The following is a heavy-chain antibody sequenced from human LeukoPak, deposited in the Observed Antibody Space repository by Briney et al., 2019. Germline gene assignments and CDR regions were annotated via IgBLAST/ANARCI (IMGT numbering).Heavy chain of an antibody. CDR1: GFTFSNSW. J-gene: IGHJ4*02. Sequence: PGGSLRLSCEASGFTFSNSWMTWVRQAPGKGLEWVSYISSSSSTIYYADSVKGRFTISRDNAKNSLYLQMNSLRAEDTAVYYCARYSSGYFSYYFDYWGREPWSPSPQ. V-gene: IGHV3-48*04. CDR2: ISSSSSTI. D-gene: IGHD3-22*01. CDR3: ARYSSGYFSYYFDY.